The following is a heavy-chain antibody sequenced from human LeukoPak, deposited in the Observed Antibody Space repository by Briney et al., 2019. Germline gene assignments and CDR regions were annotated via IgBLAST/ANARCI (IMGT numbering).Heavy chain of an antibody. Sequence: GRSLRLSCAASGFTFDDYAMHWVRQAPGKGLEWVSGISWNSGSIGYADSVKGRFTISRDNAKNSLYLQMNSLRAEDMALYYCAKAQSSSLIRFAFDIWGQGTVVTVSS. J-gene: IGHJ3*02. CDR1: GFTFDDYA. CDR2: ISWNSGSI. CDR3: AKAQSSSLIRFAFDI. D-gene: IGHD6-6*01. V-gene: IGHV3-9*03.